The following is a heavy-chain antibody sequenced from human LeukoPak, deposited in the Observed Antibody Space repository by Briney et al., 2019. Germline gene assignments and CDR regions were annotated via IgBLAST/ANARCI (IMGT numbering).Heavy chain of an antibody. CDR3: ARGGFLEWLYWFDP. J-gene: IGHJ5*02. D-gene: IGHD3-3*01. CDR1: GGSFSGYY. Sequence: SETLSLTCAVYGGSFSGYYWSWIRQPPGKGLEWIGEINHSGSTNYNPSLKSRVTISVGTSKNQFSLKLSSVTAADTAVYYCARGGFLEWLYWFDPWGQGTLVTVSS. V-gene: IGHV4-34*01. CDR2: INHSGST.